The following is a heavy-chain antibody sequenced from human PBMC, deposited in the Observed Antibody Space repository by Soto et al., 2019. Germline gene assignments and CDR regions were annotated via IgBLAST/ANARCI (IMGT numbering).Heavy chain of an antibody. D-gene: IGHD6-25*01. V-gene: IGHV3-30*18. CDR3: AKDLGDSSADDRADY. J-gene: IGHJ4*02. CDR2: ISSDGSNE. Sequence: QVQLVESGGGVVQPGRSLRLSCAASGFTFSTYDMHWVRQAPGKGLAWVAVISSDGSNEYYADSVKGRFTISRDNSKNTLYVQMNSLRAEDTAVYYCAKDLGDSSADDRADYWGQGTLVTVSS. CDR1: GFTFSTYD.